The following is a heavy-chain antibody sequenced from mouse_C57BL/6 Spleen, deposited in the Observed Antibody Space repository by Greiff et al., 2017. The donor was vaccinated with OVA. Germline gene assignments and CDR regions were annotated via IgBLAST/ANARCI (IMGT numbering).Heavy chain of an antibody. CDR3: ARKDYYGSSLDD. V-gene: IGHV1-50*01. J-gene: IGHJ2*01. CDR2: IDPSDSYT. CDR1: GYTFTSYW. D-gene: IGHD1-1*01. Sequence: VQLQQPGAELVKPGASVKLSCKASGYTFTSYWMQWVKQRPGQGLEWIGEIDPSDSYTNYNQKFKGKATLTVDTSSSTAYMQLSSLTSEDSAVYDCARKDYYGSSLDDWGQGTTLTVSS.